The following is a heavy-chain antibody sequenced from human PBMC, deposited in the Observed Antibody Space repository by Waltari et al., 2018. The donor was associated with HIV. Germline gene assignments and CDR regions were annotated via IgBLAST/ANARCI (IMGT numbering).Heavy chain of an antibody. CDR1: GGTFSSYA. CDR3: ARDGGWCSGVSCYYDY. CDR2: IIPIFGTA. D-gene: IGHD2-15*01. J-gene: IGHJ4*02. V-gene: IGHV1-69*01. Sequence: QVQLVQSGAEVKKPGSSVKVSCKASGGTFSSYAIRWVRQAPGQGLEWMGGIIPIFGTANYAQKFQGRVTITADESTSTAYMELSSLRAEDTAVYYCARDGGWCSGVSCYYDYWCQGTLVTVSS.